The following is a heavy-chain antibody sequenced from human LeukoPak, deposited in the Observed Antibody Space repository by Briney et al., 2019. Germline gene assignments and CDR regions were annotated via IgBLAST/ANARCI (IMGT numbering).Heavy chain of an antibody. D-gene: IGHD6-13*01. J-gene: IGHJ4*02. CDR3: ARDTSVAAAGRGPFDY. Sequence: SVKVSCKASGFTFTSSAMQWVRQARGQRLEWIGWIVVGSGNTNYAQKFQERVTITRDMSTSTAYMELSSLRSEDTAVYYCARDTSVAAAGRGPFDYWGQGTLVTVSS. CDR1: GFTFTSSA. CDR2: IVVGSGNT. V-gene: IGHV1-58*02.